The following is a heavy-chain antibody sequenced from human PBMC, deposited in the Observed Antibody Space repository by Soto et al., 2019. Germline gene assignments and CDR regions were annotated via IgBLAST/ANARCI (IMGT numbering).Heavy chain of an antibody. CDR2: ISAYNGNT. CDR3: ARVVVLRYFDWSPEGWFDP. CDR1: GYTFTSYG. V-gene: IGHV1-18*01. J-gene: IGHJ5*02. Sequence: ASVKVSCKASGYTFTSYGISWVRQAPGQGLEWMGWISAYNGNTNYAQKLQGRVTMTTDTSISTAYMELSSLRSEDTAVYYCARVVVLRYFDWSPEGWFDPWGQGTLVTVSS. D-gene: IGHD3-9*01.